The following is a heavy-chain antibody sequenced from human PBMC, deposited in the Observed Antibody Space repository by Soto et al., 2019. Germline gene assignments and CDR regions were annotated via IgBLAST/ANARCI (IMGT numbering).Heavy chain of an antibody. Sequence: GGSLRLSCAASGFTFSSYAMHWVRQAPGKGLEYVSTISSNGGSTYYANSVKGRFTMSRDNSKNTLYLQMGSLRAEDMAVYYCASSLVGATNRGAFDIWGQGTMVTVSS. CDR2: ISSNGGST. V-gene: IGHV3-64*01. J-gene: IGHJ3*02. D-gene: IGHD1-26*01. CDR3: ASSLVGATNRGAFDI. CDR1: GFTFSSYA.